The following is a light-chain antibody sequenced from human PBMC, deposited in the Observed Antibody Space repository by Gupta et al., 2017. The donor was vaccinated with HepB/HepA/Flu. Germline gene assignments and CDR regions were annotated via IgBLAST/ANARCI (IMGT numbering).Light chain of an antibody. CDR3: QQYGSSRMLT. Sequence: DIVLTQSPATLSFSPGERATLSCRASESISGSYLAWYQQKPGQGPRLLIYGASTRATGIPARFSGSGYGTDFTLTISGREPEDFAVYYCQQYGSSRMLTFGGGTKVDIK. CDR1: ESISGSY. J-gene: IGKJ4*01. V-gene: IGKV3-20*01. CDR2: GAS.